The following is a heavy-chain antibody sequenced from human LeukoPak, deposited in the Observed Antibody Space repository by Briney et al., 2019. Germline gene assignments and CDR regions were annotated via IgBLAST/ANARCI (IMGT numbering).Heavy chain of an antibody. V-gene: IGHV1-18*01. CDR2: ISAYNGNT. D-gene: IGHD4-17*01. CDR3: ARVYGDYSPNRFDP. Sequence: GASVKVSCKASGYTFISYGISWVRQAPGQGLEWKGWISAYNGNTNYAQNLQGRVTMTTDTSTSTAYMELRSLRSDDTAVYYCARVYGDYSPNRFDPWGQGTLVTVSS. CDR1: GYTFISYG. J-gene: IGHJ5*02.